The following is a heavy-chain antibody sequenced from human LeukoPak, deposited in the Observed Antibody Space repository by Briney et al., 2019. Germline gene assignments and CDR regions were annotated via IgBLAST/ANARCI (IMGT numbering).Heavy chain of an antibody. Sequence: SETLSLTCTVSGGSISSSSYYWGWIRQPPGKGLEWIGSIYYSGSTYYNPSLKSRVTISVDTSKNQFSLKLSSVTAADTAVYYCARDGDYQIDPWGQGTLVTVSS. V-gene: IGHV4-39*07. CDR3: ARDGDYQIDP. D-gene: IGHD4-11*01. CDR1: GGSISSSSYY. CDR2: IYYSGST. J-gene: IGHJ5*02.